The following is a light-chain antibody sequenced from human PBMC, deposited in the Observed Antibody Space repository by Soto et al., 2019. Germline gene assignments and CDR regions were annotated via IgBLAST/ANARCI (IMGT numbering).Light chain of an antibody. CDR3: QQHSNSYT. CDR1: QSVSSS. Sequence: EIVLTQSPATLSLSPGERATLSCRASQSVSSSLAWYQQKPGQAPRLLIYDASNRATGIPARFSGSGSGTDFTLTISSLEPEDFAVYYCQQHSNSYTFGQGTKLEIK. V-gene: IGKV3-11*01. CDR2: DAS. J-gene: IGKJ2*01.